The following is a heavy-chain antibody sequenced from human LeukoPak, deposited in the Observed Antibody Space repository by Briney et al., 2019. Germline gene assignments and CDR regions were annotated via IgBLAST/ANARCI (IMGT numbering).Heavy chain of an antibody. J-gene: IGHJ4*02. CDR1: GFTFDDYA. D-gene: IGHD6-13*01. CDR3: ARSRTPIAAAGTGYLGY. V-gene: IGHV3-9*01. CDR2: ISWNSGNI. Sequence: GGSLRLSCAAAGFTFDDYAMYWVRQAPGKGLEWVSGISWNSGNIGYADSVKGRFTISRDNAKNSLYLQMNSLRAEDTAVYYCARSRTPIAAAGTGYLGYWGQGTLVTVSS.